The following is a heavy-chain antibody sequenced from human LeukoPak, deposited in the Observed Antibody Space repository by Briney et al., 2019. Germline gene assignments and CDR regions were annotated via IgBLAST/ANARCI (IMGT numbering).Heavy chain of an antibody. J-gene: IGHJ1*01. Sequence: PGGSLRLSCAASGFTVSSNYMSWVRQAPGKGLEWVSVIYSGGSTYYADSVKGRFTISRDNSKNTLYPQMNSLRAEDTAVYYCARGYSSSWYGEYFQHWGQGTLVTVSS. CDR1: GFTVSSNY. D-gene: IGHD6-13*01. V-gene: IGHV3-53*01. CDR3: ARGYSSSWYGEYFQH. CDR2: IYSGGST.